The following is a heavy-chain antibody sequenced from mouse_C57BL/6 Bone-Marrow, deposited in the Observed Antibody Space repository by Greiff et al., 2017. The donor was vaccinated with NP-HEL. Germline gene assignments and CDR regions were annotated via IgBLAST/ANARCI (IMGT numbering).Heavy chain of an antibody. CDR3: ARYRVWYPDY. J-gene: IGHJ2*01. CDR2: IYPRDGST. CDR1: GYTFTSYD. D-gene: IGHD2-10*02. Sequence: VQRVESGPELVKPGASVKLSCKASGYTFTSYDINWVKQRPGPGLEWIGWIYPRDGSTKYNEKFKGKATLTVDTSSSTAYMELHSLTSEDSAVYFCARYRVWYPDYWGQGTTLTVSS. V-gene: IGHV1-85*01.